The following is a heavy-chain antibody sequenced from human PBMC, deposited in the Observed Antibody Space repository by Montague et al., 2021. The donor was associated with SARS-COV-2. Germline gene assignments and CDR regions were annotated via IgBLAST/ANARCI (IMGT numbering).Heavy chain of an antibody. Sequence: TLSLTCTVSGGSISANGYYWSWIRQHPGKGLEWIGNIYNSGSTNYSPSLKSRVSISLDTSKNQFSLNLRSVTAADTAVYYCATSKSFGAYSPFDYWGRGTLVTVSS. D-gene: IGHD4-17*01. CDR2: IYNSGST. V-gene: IGHV4-31*03. CDR1: GGSISANGYY. CDR3: ATSKSFGAYSPFDY. J-gene: IGHJ4*02.